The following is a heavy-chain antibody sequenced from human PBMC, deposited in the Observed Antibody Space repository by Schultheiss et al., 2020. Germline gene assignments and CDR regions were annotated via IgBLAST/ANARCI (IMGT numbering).Heavy chain of an antibody. Sequence: SETLSLTCTVSGGSISSGGYYWSWIRQPPGKGLEWIGEINHSGSTNYNPSLKSRVTISVDTSKNQFSLKLSSVTAADTAVYYCARGARIQLWLGNWFDPWGQGTLVTVSS. D-gene: IGHD5-18*01. CDR2: INHSGST. CDR1: GGSISSGGYY. J-gene: IGHJ5*02. CDR3: ARGARIQLWLGNWFDP. V-gene: IGHV4-39*07.